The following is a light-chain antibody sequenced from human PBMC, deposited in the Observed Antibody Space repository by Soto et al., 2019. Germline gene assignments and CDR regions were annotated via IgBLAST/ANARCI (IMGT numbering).Light chain of an antibody. V-gene: IGKV1-5*01. J-gene: IGKJ2*01. CDR2: DAS. CDR3: QQYNSYLYT. Sequence: DIQMTQSPSTLSASVGDRVTITCRASQSISSWLAWYQQKPGKAPKLLIYDASSLESGDPSRFSGSGSGTDFTLTISSLQPDDFATYYCQQYNSYLYTFGQGTKLEIK. CDR1: QSISSW.